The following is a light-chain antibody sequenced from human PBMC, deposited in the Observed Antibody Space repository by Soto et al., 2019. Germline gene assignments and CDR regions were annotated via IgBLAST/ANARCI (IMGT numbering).Light chain of an antibody. Sequence: SVLTQPPSASGSPGQSVTISCTGTSSDVGGYNYVSWYQQHPGKAPKLMIYEVSKRPSGVPDRFSGSKSGNTASLTVSGLHAEDEADYYCSAYAGSNNKVVFGGGTKLTVL. CDR2: EVS. CDR1: SSDVGGYNY. V-gene: IGLV2-8*01. J-gene: IGLJ2*01. CDR3: SAYAGSNNKVV.